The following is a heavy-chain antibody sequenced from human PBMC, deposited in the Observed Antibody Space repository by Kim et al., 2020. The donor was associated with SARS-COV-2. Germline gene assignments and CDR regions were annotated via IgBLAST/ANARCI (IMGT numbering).Heavy chain of an antibody. D-gene: IGHD4-17*01. V-gene: IGHV4-39*01. CDR2: IYYSGST. CDR3: ARRRGYGDCDY. J-gene: IGHJ4*02. Sequence: SETLSLTRTVSGGSISSSSYYWGWIRQPPGKGLEWIGSIYYSGSTYYNPSLKSRVTISVDTSKNQFSLKLSSVTAADTAVYYCARRRGYGDCDYWGQGTLVTVSS. CDR1: GGSISSSSYY.